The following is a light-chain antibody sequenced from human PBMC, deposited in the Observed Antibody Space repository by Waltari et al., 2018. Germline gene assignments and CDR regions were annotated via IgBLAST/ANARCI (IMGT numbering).Light chain of an antibody. CDR3: QSFDRSLSASV. V-gene: IGLV1-40*01. CDR1: SSNFGAGYD. CDR2: ANK. J-gene: IGLJ3*02. Sequence: QSVLTQPPSVSGAPGQSITISCTGSSSNFGAGYDVHWYQQLPGTAPKLLIYANKTRPSGVPDRFSGSKSGTSASLAITGRQAEDEADYYCQSFDRSLSASVFGGGTKLTVL.